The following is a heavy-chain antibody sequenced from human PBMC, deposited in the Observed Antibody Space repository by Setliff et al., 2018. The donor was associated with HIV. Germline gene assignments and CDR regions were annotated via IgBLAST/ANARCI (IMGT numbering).Heavy chain of an antibody. CDR2: IKEDGSDK. V-gene: IGHV3-7*03. D-gene: IGHD5-12*01. CDR3: ARVSFKASGYWGGSTYSFDF. CDR1: GFTFSTYA. J-gene: IGHJ4*02. Sequence: GGSLRLSCAASGFTFSTYAMSWVRQAPGKGLEWVSYISHSGGTIKEDGSDKYYVDSVKGRFIISRDNAKNSLFLQMNSLRVEDTAVYYCARVSFKASGYWGGSTYSFDFWGQGTLVTVSS.